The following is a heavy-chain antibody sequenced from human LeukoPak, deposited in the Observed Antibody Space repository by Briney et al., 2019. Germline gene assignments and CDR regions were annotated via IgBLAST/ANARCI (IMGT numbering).Heavy chain of an antibody. CDR2: ISDSGST. CDR1: GFTFSSYA. CDR3: ARDRSRLGEYSP. J-gene: IGHJ1*01. Sequence: GSLRLSCAASGFTFSSYAMSWVRQPPGKGLEWIAYISDSGSTNSNPSLRSRVTMSRDTSKNQFSLKVTSVTAADTAVYYCARDRSRLGEYSPWGQGTLVTVSS. D-gene: IGHD3-16*01. V-gene: IGHV4-59*01.